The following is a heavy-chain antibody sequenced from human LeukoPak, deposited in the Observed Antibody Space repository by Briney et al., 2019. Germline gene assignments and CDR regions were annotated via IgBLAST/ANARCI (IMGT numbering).Heavy chain of an antibody. D-gene: IGHD3-22*01. J-gene: IGHJ4*02. V-gene: IGHV3-21*01. CDR2: ISSSSTYI. Sequence: GGSLRLSCAASGFTFSSYSMNWVRQAPGKGLEWVSSISSSSTYIYYADSVQGRFIISRDNAKNSLYLQMNSLRADDTAVYYCARADYDSSGTLDYWGQGTLVTVSS. CDR3: ARADYDSSGTLDY. CDR1: GFTFSSYS.